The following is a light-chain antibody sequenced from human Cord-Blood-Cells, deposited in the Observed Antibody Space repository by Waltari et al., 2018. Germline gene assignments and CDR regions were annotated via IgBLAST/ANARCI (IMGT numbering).Light chain of an antibody. Sequence: DIQMTQSPSSLSASVGDRVTITCRASQSISSYLNWYQQKPGKAPKLLIYAASSLQCGVPSRFSGSGSGTDFTLTISSLQPEDFATYYCQQSHSTPYTFGQGTKLEIK. CDR2: AAS. J-gene: IGKJ2*01. CDR1: QSISSY. CDR3: QQSHSTPYT. V-gene: IGKV1-39*01.